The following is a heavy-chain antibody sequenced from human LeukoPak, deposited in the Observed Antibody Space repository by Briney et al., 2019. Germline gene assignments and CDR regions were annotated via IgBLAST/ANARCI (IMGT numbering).Heavy chain of an antibody. CDR1: GFRFSNYA. J-gene: IGHJ1*01. CDR2: ISGGGSST. D-gene: IGHD3-10*01. V-gene: IGHV3-23*01. Sequence: GGSLRLSCTASGFRFSNYAMNWVRQAPGKGLEWVSVISGGGSSTNYADSVKGRFTISRENSKNTLYLQMNSLRAEDTAVYYCAKDQGYYGSGSYKEYFQHWGQGTLVTVSS. CDR3: AKDQGYYGSGSYKEYFQH.